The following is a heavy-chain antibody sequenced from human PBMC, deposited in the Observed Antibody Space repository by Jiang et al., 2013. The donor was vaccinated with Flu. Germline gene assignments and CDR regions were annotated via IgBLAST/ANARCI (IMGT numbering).Heavy chain of an antibody. D-gene: IGHD6-13*01. CDR3: ARAGYSSSWYNF. Sequence: VALLKPSETLSLTCAVYGGSFSGYYWSWIRQPPGKGLEWIGEINHSGSTNYDPSLKSRVTISVDTSKNQFSLKLSSVTAADTAVYYCARAGYSSSWYNFWGQGTLVTVSS. CDR2: INHSGST. J-gene: IGHJ4*02. CDR1: GGSFSGYY. V-gene: IGHV4-34*01.